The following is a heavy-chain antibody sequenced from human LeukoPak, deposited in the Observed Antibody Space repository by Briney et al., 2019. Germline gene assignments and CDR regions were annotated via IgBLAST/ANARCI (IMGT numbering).Heavy chain of an antibody. D-gene: IGHD3-22*01. CDR1: GFTFSSYW. V-gene: IGHV3-7*01. CDR2: IKQDGSEK. CDR3: ARHPYDSSGYYYRNWFDP. Sequence: GGSLRLSCAASGFTFSSYWMSWVRQAPGKGLEWVANIKQDGSEKYYVDSVKGRFTISRDNAKNSLYLQMNSLRAEDTAVYYCARHPYDSSGYYYRNWFDPWGQGTLVTVSS. J-gene: IGHJ5*02.